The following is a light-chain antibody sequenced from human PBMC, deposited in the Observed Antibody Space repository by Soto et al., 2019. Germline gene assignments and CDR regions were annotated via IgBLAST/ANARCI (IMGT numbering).Light chain of an antibody. CDR3: QQYYSTPLT. V-gene: IGKV4-1*01. CDR1: QSVLYSSNNKNY. CDR2: WAS. Sequence: DIVMTQSPDSLAVSLGERATINCKSSQSVLYSSNNKNYLAWYQQKPGQPPKLLIYWASTRESGGPDRFSGSGSGRDFTLTIRSLQAEDVAVYYCQQYYSTPLTFGGGTKVEIK. J-gene: IGKJ4*01.